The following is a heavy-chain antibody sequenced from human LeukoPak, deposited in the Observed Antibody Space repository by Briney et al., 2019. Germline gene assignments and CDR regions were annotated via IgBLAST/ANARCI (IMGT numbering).Heavy chain of an antibody. J-gene: IGHJ4*02. D-gene: IGHD1-26*01. CDR1: GGTFSSYA. CDR3: ARDKNSGSYPKDY. V-gene: IGHV1-69*05. CDR2: IIPIFGTA. Sequence: SVKVSCKASGGTFSSYAISWVRQAPGQGLEWMGGIIPIFGTANYAQKFQGRVTITTDESTSTAYMELSSLRSEDTAVYYCARDKNSGSYPKDYWGQGTLVTVSS.